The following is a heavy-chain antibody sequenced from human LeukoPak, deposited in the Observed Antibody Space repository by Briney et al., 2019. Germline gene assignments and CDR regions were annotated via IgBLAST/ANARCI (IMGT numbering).Heavy chain of an antibody. J-gene: IGHJ4*02. CDR1: GGSISSYY. V-gene: IGHV4-59*01. CDR3: ARLVGARHVDY. CDR2: IYYSGST. D-gene: IGHD1-26*01. Sequence: PSETLSLTCTVSGGSISSYYWSWIRQPPGKGLEWIGYIYYSGSTNYNPSLKSRVTISADTSKNQFSLKLSSVTAADTAVYYCARLVGARHVDYWGQGTLVTVSS.